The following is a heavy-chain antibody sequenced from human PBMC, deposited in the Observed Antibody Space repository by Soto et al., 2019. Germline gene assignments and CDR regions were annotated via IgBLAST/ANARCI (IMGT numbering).Heavy chain of an antibody. Sequence: GGSLRLSCAASGFTFDNYAMYWVRQAPGKGLEWVSGIGWNSYTINYADSVKGRFTISRDNAKNSLYLQMNSLRAEDTALYYCARGYSGFGASSYFDYWGQGTLVTVS. D-gene: IGHD3-16*01. CDR3: ARGYSGFGASSYFDY. J-gene: IGHJ4*02. CDR1: GFTFDNYA. CDR2: IGWNSYTI. V-gene: IGHV3-9*01.